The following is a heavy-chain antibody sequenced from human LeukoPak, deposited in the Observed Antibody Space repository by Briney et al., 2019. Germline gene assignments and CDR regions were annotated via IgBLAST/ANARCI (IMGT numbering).Heavy chain of an antibody. CDR2: ISQGGSDK. Sequence: GGSLRLSCAASGFTFSCHWMSWVRQAPGKGLEWVANISQGGSDKYYVDSVKGRFTISRDNANNLLYLQMNSLRGEDTAVYYCTRDRSRAEDDWGQGTLVTVSS. V-gene: IGHV3-7*01. CDR3: TRDRSRAEDD. J-gene: IGHJ4*02. D-gene: IGHD1-14*01. CDR1: GFTFSCHW.